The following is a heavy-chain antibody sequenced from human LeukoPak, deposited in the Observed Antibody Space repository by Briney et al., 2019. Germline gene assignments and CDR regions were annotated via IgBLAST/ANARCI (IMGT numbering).Heavy chain of an antibody. V-gene: IGHV3-33*01. CDR3: ARDSCSSPSCFDY. Sequence: GGSLRLSCAASGFTFSNYGMHWVRQPPGQGLEWLTAIQYDGSKTYYAESVRGRITISRDDSKNTLYLQMNSLRAEGTAVYYCARDSCSSPSCFDYWGQGTLVTVSS. D-gene: IGHD2-2*01. CDR1: GFTFSNYG. CDR2: IQYDGSKT. J-gene: IGHJ4*02.